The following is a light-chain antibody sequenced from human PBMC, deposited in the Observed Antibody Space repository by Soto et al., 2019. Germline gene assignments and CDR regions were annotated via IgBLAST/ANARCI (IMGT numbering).Light chain of an antibody. V-gene: IGKV1-33*01. Sequence: IQMTQSPSSLSASVGDRVTITCQASQDISTYLNWYQQKPGKAPKLLIYDASNLETGVPSRFSGSGSGTDFTFTISSLQPEDIATYYCQQFEDFPRAIIFGQGTRLE. CDR3: QQFEDFPRAII. J-gene: IGKJ5*01. CDR2: DAS. CDR1: QDISTY.